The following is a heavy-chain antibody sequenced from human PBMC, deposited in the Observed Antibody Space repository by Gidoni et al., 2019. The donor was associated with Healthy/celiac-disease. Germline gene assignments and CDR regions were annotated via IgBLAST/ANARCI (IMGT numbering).Heavy chain of an antibody. J-gene: IGHJ4*02. Sequence: EVQLVESGGGLVQPGGSLRLSCAASGFTFSSYWMSWVRQAPGKGLEWVANIKQDGSEKYYVDSVKGRFTIARDNAKNSLYLQMNSLRAEDTAVYYCARDPGGYEFDYWGQGTLVTVSS. V-gene: IGHV3-7*03. CDR1: GFTFSSYW. CDR3: ARDPGGYEFDY. D-gene: IGHD5-12*01. CDR2: IKQDGSEK.